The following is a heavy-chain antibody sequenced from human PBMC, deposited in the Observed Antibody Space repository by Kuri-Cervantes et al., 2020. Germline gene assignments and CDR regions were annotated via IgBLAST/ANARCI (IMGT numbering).Heavy chain of an antibody. CDR1: EFTFSSYG. Sequence: GGSLRLSCAASEFTFSSYGMHWVRQAPGKGLEWVAVIPYDGSNKYYADSVKGRFTISRDNSKNTLYLQMNSLRAEDTAVYYCAKDKTRDYYYGMDVWGQGTTVTVSS. J-gene: IGHJ6*02. CDR3: AKDKTRDYYYGMDV. V-gene: IGHV3-30*02. CDR2: IPYDGSNK.